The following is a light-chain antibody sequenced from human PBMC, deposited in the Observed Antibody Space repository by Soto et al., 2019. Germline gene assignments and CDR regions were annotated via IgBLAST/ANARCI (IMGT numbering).Light chain of an antibody. V-gene: IGKV3-11*01. CDR3: QHRINWPLT. CDR2: DTS. CDR1: QSISTY. J-gene: IGKJ4*01. Sequence: EIVLTQSPGTLYLAPGERATLSCRASQSISTYLAWYQQKPGQAPRLLIYDTSNRATGIPARFSGSVSGTDFTLPVSTLEHEDFAVYYCQHRINWPLTFGGGTKVAIK.